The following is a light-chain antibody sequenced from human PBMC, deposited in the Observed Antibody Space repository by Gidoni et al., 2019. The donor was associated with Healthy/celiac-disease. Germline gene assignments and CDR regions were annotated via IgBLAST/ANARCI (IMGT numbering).Light chain of an antibody. CDR3: QQYGSSPAYP. V-gene: IGKV3-20*01. Sequence: EIVLTQTPGNLPLSPGERATLSCRASHSVSSSYLAWYQQKPGQSPRLLIYGASSRATGIPDRFIGSGSGTDFTLTIRRLEPEDFAVYYCQQYGSSPAYPFGQGTKLEIK. J-gene: IGKJ2*01. CDR2: GAS. CDR1: HSVSSSY.